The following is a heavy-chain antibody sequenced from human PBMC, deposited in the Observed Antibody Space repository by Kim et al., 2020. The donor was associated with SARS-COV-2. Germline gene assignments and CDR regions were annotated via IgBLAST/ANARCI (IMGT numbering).Heavy chain of an antibody. CDR3: ARVKWEVVRVGLDV. CDR2: ILDDGDNK. CDR1: GFTFSTYA. J-gene: IGHJ6*02. Sequence: GGSLRLSCAASGFTFSTYAMHWVRQAPGKGLEWVALILDDGDNKYYADSVKGRFTISRDNSKNTLYVQMNSLRAEDTAVYYCARVKWEVVRVGLDVWGQGTTVTVSS. V-gene: IGHV3-30*19. D-gene: IGHD1-26*01.